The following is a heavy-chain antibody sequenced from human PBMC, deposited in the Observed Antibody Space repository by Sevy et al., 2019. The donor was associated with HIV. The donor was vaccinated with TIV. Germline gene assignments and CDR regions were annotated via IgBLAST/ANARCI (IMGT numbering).Heavy chain of an antibody. Sequence: GGSLRLSCAASGLTFSSHDMHWVRQAPGKGLESVAAISYDGNIRYYGDSVKGRFTISRDDSKNTLYLQMNSLRAEDTAVYYCARDLGYESSGYLPFFDPRGQGTLVTVSS. CDR2: ISYDGNIR. J-gene: IGHJ5*02. CDR3: ARDLGYESSGYLPFFDP. CDR1: GLTFSSHD. D-gene: IGHD3-22*01. V-gene: IGHV3-30-3*01.